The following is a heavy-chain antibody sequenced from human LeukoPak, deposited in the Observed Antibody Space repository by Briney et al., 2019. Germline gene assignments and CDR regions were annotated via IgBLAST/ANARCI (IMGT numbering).Heavy chain of an antibody. V-gene: IGHV3-74*01. J-gene: IGHJ4*02. D-gene: IGHD2/OR15-2a*01. Sequence: GGSLRLSCAASGNYWMHWVRQAPGEGLVWVSHINSDGSWTSYADSVKGRFTISKDNAKNTVYLQMNNLRAEDTAVYYCVSFYEAYWGRGTLVTVSS. CDR2: INSDGSWT. CDR1: GNYW. CDR3: VSFYEAY.